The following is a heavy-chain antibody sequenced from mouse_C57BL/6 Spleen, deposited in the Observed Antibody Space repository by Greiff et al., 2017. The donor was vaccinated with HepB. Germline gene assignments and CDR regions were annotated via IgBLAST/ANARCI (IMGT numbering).Heavy chain of an antibody. Sequence: VQLKQSGPELVKPGASVKISCKASGYSFTDYNMNWVKQSNGKSLEWIGVINPNYGTTSYNQKFKGKATLTVDQSSSTPYMQLNSLTSEDSAVYYCARSVITTVVANYFDYWGQGTTLTVSS. D-gene: IGHD1-1*01. J-gene: IGHJ2*01. V-gene: IGHV1-39*01. CDR3: ARSVITTVVANYFDY. CDR1: GYSFTDYN. CDR2: INPNYGTT.